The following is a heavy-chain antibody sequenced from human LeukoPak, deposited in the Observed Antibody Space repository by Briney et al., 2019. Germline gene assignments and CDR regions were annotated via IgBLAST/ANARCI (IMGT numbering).Heavy chain of an antibody. Sequence: GGSLRLSCASSGFTFTTYAMSRVRQAPGKGLEWVSSITGSGDSTYYADSVKGRFTISRDNSKNTLHLQMNSLRAEDTAVYHCARDGGRYLQPTDYWGQGTLVTVSS. D-gene: IGHD1-26*01. CDR2: ITGSGDST. CDR3: ARDGGRYLQPTDY. CDR1: GFTFTTYA. J-gene: IGHJ4*02. V-gene: IGHV3-23*01.